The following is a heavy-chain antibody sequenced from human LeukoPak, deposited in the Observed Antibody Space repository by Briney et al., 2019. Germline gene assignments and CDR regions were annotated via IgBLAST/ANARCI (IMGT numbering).Heavy chain of an antibody. CDR1: GGSFSGYY. CDR2: INHSGST. Sequence: PSETLSLTCAVYGGSFSGYYWIWIRQPPGKGLEWIGEINHSGSTNYNPSLKSRVTISVDTSKNQFSLKLSSVTAADTAVYYCARRPWSGDYVWGSYLKDAFDIWGQGTMVTVSS. CDR3: ARRPWSGDYVWGSYLKDAFDI. V-gene: IGHV4-34*01. J-gene: IGHJ3*02. D-gene: IGHD3-16*02.